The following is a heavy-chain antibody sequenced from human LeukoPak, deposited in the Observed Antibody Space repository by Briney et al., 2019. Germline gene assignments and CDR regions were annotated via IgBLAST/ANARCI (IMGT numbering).Heavy chain of an antibody. CDR1: GFTFSTYA. Sequence: GGSLRLSCAASGFTFSTYAMTWVRQAPGKGLEWVSVISGSGGTTYYADSVKGRFTLSRDNSKNTVFLQMNSLRAEDTAVYYCAKSIGGVVVVASDYWGQGTLVTVSS. CDR3: AKSIGGVVVVASDY. D-gene: IGHD2-15*01. CDR2: ISGSGGTT. J-gene: IGHJ4*02. V-gene: IGHV3-23*01.